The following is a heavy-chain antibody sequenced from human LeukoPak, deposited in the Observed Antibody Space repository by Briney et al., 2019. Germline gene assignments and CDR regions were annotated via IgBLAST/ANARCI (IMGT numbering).Heavy chain of an antibody. Sequence: GGSLRLSCAASGFILSRNGMHWVRQAPGKGLEWVAFIRYDGTNKYYADSVKGRFTISRDNSKNTLCLQMNSLRGEDTAVYYCARYLYGSGTYHIDYGGQGTLVTVSS. J-gene: IGHJ4*02. D-gene: IGHD3-10*01. V-gene: IGHV3-30*02. CDR3: ARYLYGSGTYHIDY. CDR2: IRYDGTNK. CDR1: GFILSRNG.